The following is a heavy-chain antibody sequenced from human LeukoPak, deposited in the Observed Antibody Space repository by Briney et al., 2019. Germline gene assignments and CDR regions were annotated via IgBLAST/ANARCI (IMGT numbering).Heavy chain of an antibody. D-gene: IGHD6-19*01. CDR3: ARDAAVAGHAFDY. J-gene: IGHJ4*02. CDR2: IYYSGST. CDR1: GGSISSHY. Sequence: SETLSLTCTVSGGSISSHYWSWIRQTPGKGLEWIGYIYYSGSTNYNPSLKSRVTISVDTSKNQFSLKLSSVTAADTAVYYCARDAAVAGHAFDYWGQGTLVTVSS. V-gene: IGHV4-59*11.